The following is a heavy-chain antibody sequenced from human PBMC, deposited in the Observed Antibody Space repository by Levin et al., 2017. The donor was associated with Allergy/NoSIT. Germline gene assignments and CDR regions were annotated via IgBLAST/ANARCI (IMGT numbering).Heavy chain of an antibody. CDR1: GFTFSNVW. J-gene: IGHJ4*02. D-gene: IGHD6-13*01. V-gene: IGHV3-15*05. CDR2: IKSITDGGTT. CDR3: VAAAGGY. Sequence: GGSLRLSCAASGFTFSNVWMNWVRQAPGKGLEWVGRIKSITDGGTTDYAAPVKGRFIISRDDTKNTLYLHLNSLRTEDTAVYYCVAAAGGYWGQGTRVTVSS.